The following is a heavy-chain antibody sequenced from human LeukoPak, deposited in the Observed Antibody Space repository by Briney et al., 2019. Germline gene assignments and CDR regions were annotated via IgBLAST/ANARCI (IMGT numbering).Heavy chain of an antibody. CDR1: GGSISSSSYY. CDR2: IYYSGSN. V-gene: IGHV4-39*01. D-gene: IGHD3-22*01. CDR3: ASAPYSSDSTDYFWSWFDP. J-gene: IGHJ5*02. Sequence: SETLSLTCTVSGGSISSSSYYWGWIRQPPGKGLEWIGSIYYSGSNYYNPSLKSRVTISVDTSKKQFSLKLRSVTAADTAVYYCASAPYSSDSTDYFWSWFDPWGQGTLVTVSS.